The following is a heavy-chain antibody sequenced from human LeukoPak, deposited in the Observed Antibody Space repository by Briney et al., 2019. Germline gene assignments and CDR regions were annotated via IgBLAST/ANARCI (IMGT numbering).Heavy chain of an antibody. Sequence: PGRSLRLSCAASGFTFSSYAMHWVRQAPGKGLEWVAVISYDGSNKYYADSVKGRFTISRDNSKNTLYLQMNSLRAEDTAVYYCARERVKYWNYEAFDIWGQGTMVTVSS. D-gene: IGHD1-7*01. CDR1: GFTFSSYA. CDR2: ISYDGSNK. V-gene: IGHV3-30-3*01. CDR3: ARERVKYWNYEAFDI. J-gene: IGHJ3*02.